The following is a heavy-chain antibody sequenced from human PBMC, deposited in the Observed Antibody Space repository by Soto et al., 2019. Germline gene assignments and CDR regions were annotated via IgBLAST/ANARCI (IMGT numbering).Heavy chain of an antibody. V-gene: IGHV1-46*03. Sequence: QVHLVQSGAEVKKPGASVKVSCKAYGYTFTNYYMHWVRQAPGQGLEWMGMINPRGGRKTYPQKFQGRVTITTDTSTSTVYMELSSLRSEDTAVYYCARELADYYDDSNTPYNAFDIWGQGTMVTVSS. J-gene: IGHJ3*02. CDR3: ARELADYYDDSNTPYNAFDI. D-gene: IGHD3-22*01. CDR1: GYTFTNYY. CDR2: INPRGGRK.